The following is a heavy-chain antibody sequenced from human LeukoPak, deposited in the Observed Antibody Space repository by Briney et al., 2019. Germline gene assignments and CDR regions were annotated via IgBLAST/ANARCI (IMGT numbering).Heavy chain of an antibody. CDR1: GGTFSSYA. CDR2: IIPIFGTA. CDR3: ARDNYAGANWFDP. V-gene: IGHV1-69*05. J-gene: IGHJ5*02. D-gene: IGHD1-7*01. Sequence: GASVKVSFKASGGTFSSYAISWARQAPGQGLERMGGIIPIFGTANYAQKFQGRVTITTDESTSTAYMELSSLRSGDTAVYYCARDNYAGANWFDPWGQGTLVTVSS.